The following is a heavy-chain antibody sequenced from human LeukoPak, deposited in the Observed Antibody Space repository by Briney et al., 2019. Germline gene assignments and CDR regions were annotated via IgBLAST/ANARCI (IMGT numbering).Heavy chain of an antibody. V-gene: IGHV3-23*01. CDR2: ISGSGGTT. Sequence: GGSLRLSCAASGFTFSSYGMNWVRQAPGKGLEWVSGISGSGGTTYYADSVKGRFTISRDNSKNTLYLQMNSLRAEDTAAYYCAKGKSMVQGVSPHYFDDWGQGTLVTVSS. J-gene: IGHJ4*02. CDR3: AKGKSMVQGVSPHYFDD. CDR1: GFTFSSYG. D-gene: IGHD3-10*01.